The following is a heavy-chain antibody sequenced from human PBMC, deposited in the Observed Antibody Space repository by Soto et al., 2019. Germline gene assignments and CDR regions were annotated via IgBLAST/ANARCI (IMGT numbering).Heavy chain of an antibody. D-gene: IGHD6-19*01. V-gene: IGHV4-59*01. CDR1: GGSISSYY. Sequence: QVQLQESGPGLVKPSETLSLTCTVSGGSISSYYWSWIRQPPGKGLEWIGYIYYSGSTNYNPSLKRRVTISVDTSKNQFSLKLSSVTAADTAVYYCARAKLEAVALDYWGQGTLVTVSS. J-gene: IGHJ4*02. CDR3: ARAKLEAVALDY. CDR2: IYYSGST.